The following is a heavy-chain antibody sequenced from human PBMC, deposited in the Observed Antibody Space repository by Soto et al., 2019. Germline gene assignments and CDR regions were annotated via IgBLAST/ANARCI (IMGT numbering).Heavy chain of an antibody. D-gene: IGHD1-1*01. J-gene: IGHJ4*02. V-gene: IGHV1-18*04. CDR3: ASAGFDY. CDR1: GYTFTSYG. Sequence: GASVKVSCKASGYTFTSYGISWVRQAPGQGLEWMGWISAYNGNTNYAQKLQGRVTINPDTSKNQFSLQLNSVTPEDTAVYYCASAGFDYWGQGTLVTVSS. CDR2: ISAYNGNT.